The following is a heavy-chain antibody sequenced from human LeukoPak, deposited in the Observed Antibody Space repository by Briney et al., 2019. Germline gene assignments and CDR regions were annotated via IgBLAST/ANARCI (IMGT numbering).Heavy chain of an antibody. D-gene: IGHD4-11*01. V-gene: IGHV4-31*03. CDR2: IYYSGST. CDR1: GGSISSGGYY. CDR3: ARDRDDYSNYRTDYYYGMDV. J-gene: IGHJ6*02. Sequence: SQTLSLTCTVSGGSISSGGYYWSWIRQHPGKGLEWIGYIYYSGSTYYNPSLKSRVTISVDTSKNQFSQKLSSVTAADTAVYYCARDRDDYSNYRTDYYYGMDVWGQGTTVTVSS.